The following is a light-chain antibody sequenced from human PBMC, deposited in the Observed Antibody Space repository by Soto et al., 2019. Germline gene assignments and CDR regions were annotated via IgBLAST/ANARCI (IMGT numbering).Light chain of an antibody. CDR2: GAS. Sequence: EIVMTQSPATLSVSPGERTTLSCRASQSVSSNLAWYHQNPGQAPRLLIYGASTRATGIPARFSGSGSGTEFTLTISSLQSEDFAVYYCQQYDNWPDTFGQGTKLELK. J-gene: IGKJ2*01. CDR3: QQYDNWPDT. CDR1: QSVSSN. V-gene: IGKV3-15*01.